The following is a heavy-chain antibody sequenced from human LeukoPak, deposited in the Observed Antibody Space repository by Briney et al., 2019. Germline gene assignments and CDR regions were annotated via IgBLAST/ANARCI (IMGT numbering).Heavy chain of an antibody. CDR1: GFTFSRYW. CDR2: INGDGSTT. CDR3: AKDLGMATVLDY. Sequence: PGGSLRLSCAASGFTFSRYWMHWVRQAPGKGLVWVSRINGDGSTTSYADSVKGGFTISRDNAKNTLYLQMNSLRAEDTAVYYCAKDLGMATVLDYWGQGTLVTVSS. J-gene: IGHJ4*02. V-gene: IGHV3-74*01. D-gene: IGHD5-24*01.